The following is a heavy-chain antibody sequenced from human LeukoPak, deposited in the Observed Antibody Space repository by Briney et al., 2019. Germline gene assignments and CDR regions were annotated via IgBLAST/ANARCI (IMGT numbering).Heavy chain of an antibody. CDR1: GFTFNNFW. CDR3: ARDLRGARDY. J-gene: IGHJ4*02. Sequence: GGSLRLSCAASGFTFNNFWMYWVRQVPGKGLVWVSRINRDGSYTDYADSVKGRFTISRDNTKNTLYLQMNSLRADDTSLYFCARDLRGARDYWGQGTLVTVSS. CDR2: INRDGSYT. D-gene: IGHD1-26*01. V-gene: IGHV3-74*01.